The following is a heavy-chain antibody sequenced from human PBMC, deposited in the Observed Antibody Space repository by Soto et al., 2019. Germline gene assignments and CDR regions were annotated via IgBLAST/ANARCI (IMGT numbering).Heavy chain of an antibody. CDR3: KRVPEEGNCSSSRCYPFDY. CDR1: GFTFSSFT. CDR2: ISGSSSYM. J-gene: IGHJ4*01. Sequence: PXGSLILSCVASGFTFSSFTMNLVRQAPGRGLEWVSSISGSSSYMFYADSVKGRFTISRDNAKNSLDLQLDSLRAEDTAVYYCKRVPEEGNCSSSRCYPFDYWGQGTLVTVYS. V-gene: IGHV3-21*01. D-gene: IGHD2-15*01.